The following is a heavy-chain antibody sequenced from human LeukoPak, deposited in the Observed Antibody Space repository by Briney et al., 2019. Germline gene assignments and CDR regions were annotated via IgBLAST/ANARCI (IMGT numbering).Heavy chain of an antibody. V-gene: IGHV6-1*01. CDR3: ARDDVREGATLDY. CDR1: GDSASSSSAA. CDR2: TYYRSKWYN. D-gene: IGHD1-26*01. Sequence: SQTLSLTCAISGDSASSSSAAWNWIRQSPSRGLEWLGRTYYRSKWYNDYAVSVKSRITINPGTSKNQFSLQLNSVTPEDTAVYYCARDDVREGATLDYWGQGTLVTVSS. J-gene: IGHJ4*02.